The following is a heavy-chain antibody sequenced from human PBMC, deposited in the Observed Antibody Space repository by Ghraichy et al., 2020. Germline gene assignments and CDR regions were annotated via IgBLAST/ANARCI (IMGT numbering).Heavy chain of an antibody. CDR1: GFSFNNFW. D-gene: IGHD5-12*01. J-gene: IGHJ6*02. V-gene: IGHV3-7*05. CDR2: ITPDGRDK. CDR3: ARDGYNNAVDV. Sequence: GGSLRLSCAASGFSFNNFWMSWVRQAPGKGLEWVANITPDGRDKYYVGSVKGRFTISRDNAKNSLYLEMNSLRADDTALYYCARDGYNNAVDVWGQGTTVTVSS.